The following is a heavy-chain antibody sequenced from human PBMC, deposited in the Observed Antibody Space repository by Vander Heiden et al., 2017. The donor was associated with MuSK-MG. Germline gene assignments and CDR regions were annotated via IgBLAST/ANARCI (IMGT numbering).Heavy chain of an antibody. J-gene: IGHJ5*02. CDR3: ASGHSSGILYWFDP. CDR2: IYYSGST. V-gene: IGHV4-39*01. D-gene: IGHD6-19*01. CDR1: GGSINRSSYS. Sequence: QLHLQESGPGLVKPPEILSLTCSVSGGSINRSSYSWGWIRQPPGKGLEWIGTIYYSGSTYYNPSLQSRVTMSVDTSKNQFSLKLTSVTVSDTAVYYCASGHSSGILYWFDPWGQGTLVTVSS.